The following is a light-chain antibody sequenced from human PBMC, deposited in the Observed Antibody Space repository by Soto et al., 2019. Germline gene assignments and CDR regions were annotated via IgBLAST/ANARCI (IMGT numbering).Light chain of an antibody. CDR1: QSVSSY. CDR2: DAS. Sequence: EIVLTQSPATLSLSPGERANLSCRASQSVSSYLAWYQQKPGQAPRLLIYDASNRATRIPARFSGSGSGTDFTLTISSLEPEDFAVYYCQQRSNWPTFGQGTKLEIK. V-gene: IGKV3-11*01. CDR3: QQRSNWPT. J-gene: IGKJ2*01.